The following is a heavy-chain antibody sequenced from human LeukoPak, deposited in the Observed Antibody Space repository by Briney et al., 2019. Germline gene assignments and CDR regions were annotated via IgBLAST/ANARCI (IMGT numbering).Heavy chain of an antibody. V-gene: IGHV6-1*01. CDR2: TYFRYHWNT. CDR3: ARDINAGCDY. J-gene: IGHJ4*01. D-gene: IGHD6-19*01. CDR1: GDSVSSNTAA. Sequence: SQTLSLTCAISGDSVSSNTAAWNWIRQSPSRGLEWLGRTYFRYHWNTEYALPVKSRITIHPDTSKNQFSLQLNSVTPEDTAIYSCARDINAGCDYWGQGTLVTVSS.